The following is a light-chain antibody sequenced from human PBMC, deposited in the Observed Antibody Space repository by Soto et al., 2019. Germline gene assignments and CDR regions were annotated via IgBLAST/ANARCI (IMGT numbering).Light chain of an antibody. CDR2: HNS. V-gene: IGLV1-40*01. CDR3: QSYDSSLSGSRV. J-gene: IGLJ1*01. Sequence: QSVLTQPPSVSGAPGQRVTISCTGSSYNIGAGYDVHWYQQLPGTAPKLLIYHNSNRPSGVPDRFSGSKSGTSASLAITGLQAEDEADYYCQSYDSSLSGSRVFGTGTKVTVL. CDR1: SYNIGAGYD.